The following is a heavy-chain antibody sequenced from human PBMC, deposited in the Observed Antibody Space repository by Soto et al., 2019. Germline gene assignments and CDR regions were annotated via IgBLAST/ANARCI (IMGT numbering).Heavy chain of an antibody. D-gene: IGHD3-16*01. Sequence: QLQESGPGLVEPSGTLSLTCAVSRGSMSSSDWWCWVRQAPGKGLEWIGETYHSGNTNYNPSLKSRVTLSVDNSKNQVSLTLTSVTAADTGVYYCATWGSTAFDIWGQGTMVTVSS. CDR1: RGSMSSSDW. CDR2: TYHSGNT. CDR3: ATWGSTAFDI. V-gene: IGHV4-4*02. J-gene: IGHJ3*02.